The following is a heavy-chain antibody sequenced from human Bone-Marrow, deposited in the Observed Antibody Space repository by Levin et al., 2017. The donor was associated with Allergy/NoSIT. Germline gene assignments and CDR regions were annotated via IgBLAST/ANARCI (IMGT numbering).Heavy chain of an antibody. Sequence: SQTLSLTCAVSGGSISSGGYSWSWIRQPPGKGLEWIGYIYHSGSTYYNPSLKSRVTISVDRSKNQFSLKLSSVTAADTAVDYCARRWGSGGGDLSTGDDAFDIWGQGTMVTVSS. CDR3: ARRWGSGGGDLSTGDDAFDI. D-gene: IGHD3-10*01. J-gene: IGHJ3*02. CDR1: GGSISSGGYS. CDR2: IYHSGST. V-gene: IGHV4-30-2*01.